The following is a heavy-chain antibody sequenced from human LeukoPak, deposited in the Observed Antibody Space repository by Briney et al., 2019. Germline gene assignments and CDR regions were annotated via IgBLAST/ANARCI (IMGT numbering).Heavy chain of an antibody. CDR3: AKHALLWFGELLYFDY. J-gene: IGHJ4*02. CDR2: ISGSGGNT. D-gene: IGHD3-10*01. CDR1: GFTFSSYW. V-gene: IGHV3-23*01. Sequence: GGSLRLSCAASGFTFSSYWMSWVRQAPGKGLEWVSAISGSGGNTYYADSVKGRFTISRDNSKNTLYLQMNSLRAEDTAVYYCAKHALLWFGELLYFDYWGQGTLVTVSS.